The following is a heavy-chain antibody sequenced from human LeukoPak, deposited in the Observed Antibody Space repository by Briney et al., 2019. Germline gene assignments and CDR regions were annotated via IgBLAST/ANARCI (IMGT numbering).Heavy chain of an antibody. D-gene: IGHD6-13*01. Sequence: SETLSLTCAVYGGSFSGYYRSWIRQPPGKGLEWIGEINHSGSTNYNPSLKSRVTISVDTSKNQFSLKRSSVTAADTAVYYCARQVRSGAAGYYYYYGLDVWGQGTTVTVSS. CDR1: GGSFSGYY. V-gene: IGHV4-34*01. CDR2: INHSGST. J-gene: IGHJ6*02. CDR3: ARQVRSGAAGYYYYYGLDV.